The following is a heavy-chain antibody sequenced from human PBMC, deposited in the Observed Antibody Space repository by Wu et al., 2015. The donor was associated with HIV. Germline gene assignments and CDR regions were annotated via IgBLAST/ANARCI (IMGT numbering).Heavy chain of an antibody. V-gene: IGHV1-2*02. J-gene: IGHJ6*03. CDR3: ASAAVPSAYPYYYYMDV. CDR1: GDTLTDYY. D-gene: IGHD3-10*01. Sequence: QVQLVQSGAEVKKPGASVKVSCRASGDTLTDYYMHWVRQAPGQGPEWMGLINPDSGDTKYAQKFQGRVTMTRDTSISTAYMELSGLRSDDTAVYYCASAAVPSAYPYYYYMDVWGKGTTVIVSS. CDR2: INPDSGDT.